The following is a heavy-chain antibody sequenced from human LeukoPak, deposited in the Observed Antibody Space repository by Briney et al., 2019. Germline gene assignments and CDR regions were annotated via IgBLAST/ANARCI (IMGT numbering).Heavy chain of an antibody. CDR2: ISSGSSYI. D-gene: IGHD5-12*01. CDR1: GFTFSRYK. J-gene: IGHJ3*02. Sequence: PGGSLRLSCAASGFTFSRYKINWVRQAPGKGLEWVSSISSGSSYIYYADSVKGRFTISRDNAKNSLYLQMNRLRAEDTAVYDCARSRDGYNSDAFDIWGQGTMVTVSS. V-gene: IGHV3-21*01. CDR3: ARSRDGYNSDAFDI.